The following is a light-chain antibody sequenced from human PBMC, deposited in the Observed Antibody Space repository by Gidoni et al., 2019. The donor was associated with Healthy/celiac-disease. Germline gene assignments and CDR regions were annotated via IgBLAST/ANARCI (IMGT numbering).Light chain of an antibody. CDR3: GTWDNSLSADV. J-gene: IGLJ1*01. V-gene: IGLV1-51*01. Sequence: QSVLPQPPSVSAAPGQKVTISCSGSSSNIGNNYVSWYQQLPGTAPKVLIYDNNKRPSGIPDRFSGSKSGTSATLGITGLQTGDEADYYCGTWDNSLSADVFGTGTKVTVL. CDR2: DNN. CDR1: SSNIGNNY.